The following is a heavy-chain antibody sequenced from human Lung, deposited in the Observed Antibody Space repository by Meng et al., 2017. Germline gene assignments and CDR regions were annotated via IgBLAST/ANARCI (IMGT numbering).Heavy chain of an antibody. J-gene: IGHJ4*02. D-gene: IGHD6-13*01. CDR2: IDPKSGDT. V-gene: IGHV1-2*06. CDR3: VRDEDISAAGKLFGDY. Sequence: ASVKVSCKPSGYNFPDYWLHWVRRAPGQGLAWMGRIDPKSGDTHYAQRFQGRVTMTGDTSISTAYMELSGLRSDDTAMYYCVRDEDISAAGKLFGDYWGQGTLVTVSS. CDR1: GYNFPDYW.